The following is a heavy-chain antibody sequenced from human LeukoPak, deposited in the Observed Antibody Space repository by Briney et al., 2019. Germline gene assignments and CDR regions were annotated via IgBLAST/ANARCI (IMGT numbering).Heavy chain of an antibody. V-gene: IGHV1-2*02. D-gene: IGHD6-19*01. CDR2: INPNSGGT. CDR3: ARDGSSSGLAVFDY. Sequence: ASVKVSCKASGYTFTGYHMHWVRQAPGQGLEWMGWINPNSGGTNYARKFQGRVTMTRDTSISTAYMELSRLRSDDTAVYYCARDGSSSGLAVFDYWGQGTLVTVSS. CDR1: GYTFTGYH. J-gene: IGHJ4*02.